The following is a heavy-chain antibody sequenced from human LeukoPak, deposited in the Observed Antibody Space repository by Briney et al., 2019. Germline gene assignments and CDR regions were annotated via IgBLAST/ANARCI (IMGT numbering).Heavy chain of an antibody. J-gene: IGHJ6*03. V-gene: IGHV3-21*01. D-gene: IGHD3-3*01. CDR2: ISSSSSYI. CDR3: AKQSGYSSGHYYYYMDV. CDR1: GFTFSSYS. Sequence: PGGSLRLSCAASGFTFSSYSMNWVRQAPGKGLEWVSSISSSSSYIYYADSVKGRFTISRDNAKNSLYLQMNSLRAEDTAVYYCAKQSGYSSGHYYYYMDVWGKGTTVTVSS.